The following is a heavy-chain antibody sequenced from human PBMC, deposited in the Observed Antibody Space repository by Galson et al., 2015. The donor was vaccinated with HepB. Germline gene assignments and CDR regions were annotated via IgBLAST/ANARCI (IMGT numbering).Heavy chain of an antibody. CDR1: GGTLRGYA. CDR2: ITLIFDTT. Sequence: SVKVSCKASGGTLRGYAINWVRQAPGQGLEWMGRITLIFDTTYYAQEFQGRLTITADESTSTAYMELSSLTSEDTAVYYCARGSLTTIRNYFDYWGQGTLVTVAS. V-gene: IGHV1-69*13. D-gene: IGHD4-11*01. CDR3: ARGSLTTIRNYFDY. J-gene: IGHJ4*02.